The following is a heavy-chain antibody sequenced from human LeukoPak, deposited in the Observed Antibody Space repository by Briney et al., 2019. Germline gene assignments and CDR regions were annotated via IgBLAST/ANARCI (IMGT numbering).Heavy chain of an antibody. Sequence: GRSLRFSCAASGFTFSSYGMHWVRQAPGKGLEWVAVISYDGSNKYYADSVKGRFTISRDNSKNTLYLQMNSLRAEDTAVYYCASSLPRYSSSWYLFNYWGQGTLVTVSS. CDR1: GFTFSSYG. CDR2: ISYDGSNK. V-gene: IGHV3-30*03. D-gene: IGHD6-13*01. CDR3: ASSLPRYSSSWYLFNY. J-gene: IGHJ4*02.